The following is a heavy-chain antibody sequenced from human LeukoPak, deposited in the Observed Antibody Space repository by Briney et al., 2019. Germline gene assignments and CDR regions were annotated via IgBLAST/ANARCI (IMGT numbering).Heavy chain of an antibody. Sequence: PGGSLRLSCAASGFTFRSYSMTWVRQAPGEGLEWISSITSSGSHKYYAASVKGRFTISRDNTENSLYLQMNSLGVEDTAVYYCASIYTSSSRFDYWGQGTLVTVSS. CDR3: ASIYTSSSRFDY. J-gene: IGHJ4*02. V-gene: IGHV3-21*01. D-gene: IGHD6-6*01. CDR1: GFTFRSYS. CDR2: ITSSGSHK.